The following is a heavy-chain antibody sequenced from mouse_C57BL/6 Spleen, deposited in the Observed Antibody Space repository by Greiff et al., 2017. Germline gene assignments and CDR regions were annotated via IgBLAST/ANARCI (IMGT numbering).Heavy chain of an antibody. CDR2: ISNGGGST. CDR3: ARHPPHYYGSSNATDY. J-gene: IGHJ4*01. Sequence: EVQRVESGGGLVQPGGSLKLSCAASGFTFSDYYMYWVRQTPEKRLEWVAYISNGGGSTYYPHTVKGRFTISRVTAKNTLYLQLSSLKSEDTAMYYCARHPPHYYGSSNATDYWGQGTSVTVSS. D-gene: IGHD1-1*01. CDR1: GFTFSDYY. V-gene: IGHV5-12*01.